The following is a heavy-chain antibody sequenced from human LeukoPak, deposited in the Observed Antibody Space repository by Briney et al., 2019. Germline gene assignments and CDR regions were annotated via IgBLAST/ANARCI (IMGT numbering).Heavy chain of an antibody. V-gene: IGHV3-21*01. Sequence: GGSLRLSCAASGFTFSCYSMNWVRQAPGKGLEWVSSISSSSSYIYYADSVKGRFTISRDNAKNSLYLQMNSLRAEDTAVYYCARDGVIAPDYYYYGMDVWGQGTTVTVSS. CDR1: GFTFSCYS. J-gene: IGHJ6*02. D-gene: IGHD3-16*02. CDR3: ARDGVIAPDYYYYGMDV. CDR2: ISSSSSYI.